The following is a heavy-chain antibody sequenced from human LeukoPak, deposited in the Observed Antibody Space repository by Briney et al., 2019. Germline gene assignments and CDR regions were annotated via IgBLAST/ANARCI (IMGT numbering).Heavy chain of an antibody. CDR1: GFTFSSYA. V-gene: IGHV3-23*01. CDR3: AKAGITMVRGVIPKPFDY. J-gene: IGHJ4*02. CDR2: ISGSGGRT. D-gene: IGHD3-10*01. Sequence: PGGSLRLSCAASGFTFSSYAMSWVRQAPGKGLEWVSAISGSGGRTYYADSVKGRFTISRDNSKNTLYLQMNSLRAEDTAVYYCAKAGITMVRGVIPKPFDYWGQGTLVTVSS.